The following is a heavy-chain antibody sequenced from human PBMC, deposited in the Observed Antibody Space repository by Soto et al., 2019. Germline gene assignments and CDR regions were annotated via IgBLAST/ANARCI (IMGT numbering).Heavy chain of an antibody. CDR1: GGSISSYY. J-gene: IGHJ1*01. Sequence: PSETLSLTCTVSGGSISSYYWSWIRQPPGKGLEWIGYIYYSGSTNYNPSLKSRVTISVDTSKNQFSLKLSSVTAADTAVYYCARHSPTVTSLAEYFQHWGQGTLVTVSS. V-gene: IGHV4-59*08. CDR3: ARHSPTVTSLAEYFQH. D-gene: IGHD4-17*01. CDR2: IYYSGST.